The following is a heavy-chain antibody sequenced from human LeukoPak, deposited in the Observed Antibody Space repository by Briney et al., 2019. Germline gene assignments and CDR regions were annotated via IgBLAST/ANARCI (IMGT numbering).Heavy chain of an antibody. J-gene: IGHJ4*02. D-gene: IGHD2-21*01. CDR2: ISWNSGVV. Sequence: GGSLRLSCAASGFTFSSYAMNWVRQAPGKGLEWVSGISWNSGVVGYADSVKGRFTISRDNAKNSLYLQMNSLRAEDTALYYCAKGLSISAVMVVPLDYWGQGTLVTVSS. V-gene: IGHV3-9*01. CDR1: GFTFSSYA. CDR3: AKGLSISAVMVVPLDY.